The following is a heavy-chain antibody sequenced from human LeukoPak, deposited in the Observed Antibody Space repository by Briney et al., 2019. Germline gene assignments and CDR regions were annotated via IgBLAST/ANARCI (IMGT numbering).Heavy chain of an antibody. CDR3: ARERGTYSSRYFDY. V-gene: IGHV3-66*01. CDR1: GFTVSSNY. Sequence: GGSLRLSCAASGFTVSSNYMSWVRQAPGKGLEWVSVIYSGGSTYYADSVKGRFTISRDNSKNTLYLQVNSLRAEDTAVCYCARERGTYSSRYFDYWGQGTLVTVSS. CDR2: IYSGGST. J-gene: IGHJ4*02. D-gene: IGHD6-13*01.